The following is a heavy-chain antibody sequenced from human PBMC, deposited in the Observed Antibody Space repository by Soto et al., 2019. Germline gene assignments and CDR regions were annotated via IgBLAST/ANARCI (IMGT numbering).Heavy chain of an antibody. J-gene: IGHJ3*02. CDR1: GGPITSDNW. Sequence: SETLSLTCAVSGGPITSDNWYNWVRQTPGKGQEWIGEVNHIGASNYSPSLNSRVTLSLAKSKHQVSLSMTSVTAADTAMYYFTNDYIGVDALDNGGQGAMVNV. CDR2: VNHIGAS. D-gene: IGHD2-21*01. V-gene: IGHV4-4*02. CDR3: TNDYIGVDALDN.